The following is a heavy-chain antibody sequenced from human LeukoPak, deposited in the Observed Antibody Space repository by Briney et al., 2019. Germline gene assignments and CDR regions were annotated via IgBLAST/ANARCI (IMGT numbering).Heavy chain of an antibody. CDR3: ARDRQSTVWFDY. CDR2: IIPIFGTA. CDR1: GYTFTSYY. J-gene: IGHJ4*02. Sequence: EASVKVSCKASGYTFTSYYMHWVRQAPGQGLEWMGGIIPIFGTANYAQKFQGRVTITADKSTSTAYMELSSLRSEDTAVYYCARDRQSTVWFDYWGQGTLVTVSS. D-gene: IGHD3-16*01. V-gene: IGHV1-69*06.